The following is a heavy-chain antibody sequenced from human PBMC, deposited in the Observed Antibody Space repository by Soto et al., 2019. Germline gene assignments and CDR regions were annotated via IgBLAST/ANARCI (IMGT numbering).Heavy chain of an antibody. CDR3: ARPQSDYDSSGYYYSFDFDY. Sequence: LRLSCAASGFTFSSYSMNWVRQAPGKGLEWVSSISSSSSYIYYADSAKGRFTISRDNAKNSLYLQMNSLRAEDTAVYYCARPQSDYDSSGYYYSFDFDYWGQGTLVTVSS. CDR2: ISSSSSYI. D-gene: IGHD3-22*01. CDR1: GFTFSSYS. J-gene: IGHJ4*02. V-gene: IGHV3-21*01.